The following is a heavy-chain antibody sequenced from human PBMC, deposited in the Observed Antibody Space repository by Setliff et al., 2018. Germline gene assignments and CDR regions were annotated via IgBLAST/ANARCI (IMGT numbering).Heavy chain of an antibody. V-gene: IGHV4-61*02. Sequence: PSETLSLTCTVSGGSISSGNYYWSWIRQPAGKGLEWIGRVYTTGSTNFNPSLKSRVTISLDTSKNQFSLKLNSVTAADMAVYYCAREQWLDPPGYYYMDVWAKGTTVTVSS. CDR1: GGSISSGNYY. J-gene: IGHJ6*03. CDR2: VYTTGST. D-gene: IGHD6-19*01. CDR3: AREQWLDPPGYYYMDV.